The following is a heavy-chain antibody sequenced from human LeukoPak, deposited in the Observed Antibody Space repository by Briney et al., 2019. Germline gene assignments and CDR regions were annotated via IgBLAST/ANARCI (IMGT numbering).Heavy chain of an antibody. CDR3: ARALESGNSDAGF. D-gene: IGHD4-23*01. CDR2: ISYDGSNK. V-gene: IGHV3-30*04. Sequence: PGRSLRLSCAASGFTFSSFVMHWVRQAPGKGLEWVAVISYDGSNKYYADSVKGRFTISRDNSKNTLYLHMNSLRAEDTAVYYCARALESGNSDAGFWGQGTLVTVSS. CDR1: GFTFSSFV. J-gene: IGHJ4*02.